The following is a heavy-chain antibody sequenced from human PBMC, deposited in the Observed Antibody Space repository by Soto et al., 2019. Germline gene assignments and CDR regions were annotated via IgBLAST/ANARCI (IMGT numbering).Heavy chain of an antibody. Sequence: LRLSCSASGFTVDSPYSHGMSWVRQSPGKGPEWVSTISSNGANTHYAESVKGRFTISKDASRNTVHLHMNSLRAEDTATYFCVSWVSAHFDYWGHGTPVTVPQ. D-gene: IGHD2-8*01. CDR3: VSWVSAHFDY. V-gene: IGHV3-23*01. J-gene: IGHJ4*01. CDR2: ISSNGANT. CDR1: GFTVDSPYSHG.